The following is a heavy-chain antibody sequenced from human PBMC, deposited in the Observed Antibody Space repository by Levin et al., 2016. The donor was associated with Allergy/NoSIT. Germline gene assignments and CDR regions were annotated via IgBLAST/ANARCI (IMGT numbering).Heavy chain of an antibody. J-gene: IGHJ5*02. CDR3: AKDPISRGDWFDP. D-gene: IGHD3-10*01. Sequence: VRQAPGKGLEWVSAISGSGGSTYYADSVKGRFTISRDNSRNTLYLQMNSLRAEDTAVYYCAKDPISRGDWFDPWGQGTLVTVSS. CDR2: ISGSGGST. V-gene: IGHV3-23*01.